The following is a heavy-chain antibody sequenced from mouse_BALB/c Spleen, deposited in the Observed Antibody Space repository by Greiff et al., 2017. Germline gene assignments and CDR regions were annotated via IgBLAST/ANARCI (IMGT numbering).Heavy chain of an antibody. CDR1: GYSITSGYY. CDR3: ARGVMITTGFAY. V-gene: IGHV3-6*02. D-gene: IGHD2-4*01. J-gene: IGHJ3*01. Sequence: EVQLVESGPGLVKPSQSLSLTCSVTGYSITSGYYWNWIRQFPGNKLEWMGYISYDGSNNYNPSLKNRISITRDTSKNQFFLKLNSVTTEDTATYYCARGVMITTGFAYWGQGTLVTVST. CDR2: ISYDGSN.